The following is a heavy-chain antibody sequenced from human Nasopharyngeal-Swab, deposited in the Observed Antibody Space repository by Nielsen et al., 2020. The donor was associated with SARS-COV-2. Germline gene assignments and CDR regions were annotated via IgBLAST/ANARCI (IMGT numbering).Heavy chain of an antibody. CDR1: GFTFSSYG. Sequence: GSLRLSCAASGFTFSSYGMHWVRQAPGKGLEWVAVISYDGSNKYYADSVKGRFTISRDNAKNTLYLQMNSLRAEDTAVYYCARDLSPGYCSGGSCYGHYYYGMDVWGQGTTVTVSS. J-gene: IGHJ6*02. V-gene: IGHV3-30*03. CDR2: ISYDGSNK. D-gene: IGHD2-15*01. CDR3: ARDLSPGYCSGGSCYGHYYYGMDV.